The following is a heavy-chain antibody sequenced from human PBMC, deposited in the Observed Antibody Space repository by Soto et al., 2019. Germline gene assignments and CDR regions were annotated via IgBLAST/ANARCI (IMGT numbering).Heavy chain of an antibody. D-gene: IGHD3-3*01. CDR2: INPSGGST. V-gene: IGHV1-46*01. J-gene: IGHJ6*02. CDR1: VYSFIRYS. CDR3: ARDLIHYDFWSGYPGYYYYYGMDV. Sequence: XSVKVSCKGSVYSFIRYSLRWVRQAPGQGLEWVGIINPSGGSTSYAQKFQGRVTMTRDTSTSTVYMELSSLRSEDTAVYYCARDLIHYDFWSGYPGYYYYYGMDVWGQGTTVTVSS.